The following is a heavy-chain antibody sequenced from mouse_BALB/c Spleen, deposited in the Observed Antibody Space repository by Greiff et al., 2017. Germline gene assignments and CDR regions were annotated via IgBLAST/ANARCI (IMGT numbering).Heavy chain of an antibody. CDR1: GFTFSSIG. CDR3: ARDEGRAY. J-gene: IGHJ3*01. D-gene: IGHD3-3*01. V-gene: IGHV5-6*03. Sequence: EVMLVESGGGLVQPGGSRKLSCAASGFTFSSIGMHWVRQAPEKGLEWVAYISDGGSYTYSPDSVKGRFTISRDNAKNNLYLQMSSLKAEDTAMYYCARDEGRAYWGQGTLVTVSA. CDR2: ISDGGSYT.